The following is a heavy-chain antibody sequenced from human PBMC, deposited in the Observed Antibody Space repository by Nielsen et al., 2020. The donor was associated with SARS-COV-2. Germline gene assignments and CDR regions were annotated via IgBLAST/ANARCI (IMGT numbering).Heavy chain of an antibody. V-gene: IGHV4-39*07. CDR3: ARDDVRATGAVDY. Sequence: SETLSLTCTVSGGSFTSSFYYWGWLRQPPGKGLEWIGSFYYGRSTFYNPSLKSRVTISVDTSKNQLSLQLRSVTAADTAVYYCARDDVRATGAVDYWGQGTLVTVSS. J-gene: IGHJ4*02. CDR2: FYYGRST. CDR1: GGSFTSSFYY. D-gene: IGHD1-26*01.